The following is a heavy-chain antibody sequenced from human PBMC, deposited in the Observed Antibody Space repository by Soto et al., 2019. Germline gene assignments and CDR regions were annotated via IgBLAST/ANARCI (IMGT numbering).Heavy chain of an antibody. V-gene: IGHV4-59*01. CDR1: GGSISSYY. D-gene: IGHD3-3*01. Sequence: PSETLSLTCTVSGGSISSYYWSWIRQPPGKGLEWIGYIYYSGSTNYNPSLKSRVTISVDTSKNQFSLKLSSVTAADTAVYYCARVDYDFWSGYSVFDYWGQGTLVTVSS. CDR3: ARVDYDFWSGYSVFDY. J-gene: IGHJ4*02. CDR2: IYYSGST.